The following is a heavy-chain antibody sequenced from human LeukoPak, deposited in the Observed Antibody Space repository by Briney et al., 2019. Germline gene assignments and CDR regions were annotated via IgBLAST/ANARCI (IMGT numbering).Heavy chain of an antibody. J-gene: IGHJ6*03. D-gene: IGHD3-22*01. Sequence: ASVKVSCKASGYTFTIYYMHWVRQAPGQGLEWMGIINPSGGSTSYAQKLQGRVTMTTDTSTSTAYMELRSLRSDDTAVYYCARDPVYYDSPYYYYMDVWGKGTTVTVSS. CDR3: ARDPVYYDSPYYYYMDV. CDR1: GYTFTIYY. V-gene: IGHV1-46*01. CDR2: INPSGGST.